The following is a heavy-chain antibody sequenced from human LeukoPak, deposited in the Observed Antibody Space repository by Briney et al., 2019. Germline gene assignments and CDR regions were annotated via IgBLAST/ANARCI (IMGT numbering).Heavy chain of an antibody. D-gene: IGHD3-22*01. CDR3: AKAYYDSSGFH. CDR2: IKQDGSEE. J-gene: IGHJ4*02. V-gene: IGHV3-7*01. Sequence: GGSLRLSCAASGFTFSNYWMHWVRQAPGKGLEWVANIKQDGSEEYYVDSVKGRFSISRDNAKNSLYLRMNTLRAEDTAVYYCAKAYYDSSGFHWGQGTLVTVSS. CDR1: GFTFSNYW.